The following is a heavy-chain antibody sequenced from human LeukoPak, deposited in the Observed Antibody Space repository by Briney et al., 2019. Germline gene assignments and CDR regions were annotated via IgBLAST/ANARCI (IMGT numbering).Heavy chain of an antibody. V-gene: IGHV1-18*01. CDR1: GYTFTNYG. CDR3: ARESVGYRDAFDI. D-gene: IGHD6-13*01. CDR2: INTYKGNT. J-gene: IGHJ3*02. Sequence: ASVKVSCKASGYTFTNYGISWVRQAPGQGLEWMGWINTYKGNTNYAQKLQGRVTMTTDTSTSTAYMELRSLRSDDTAVYYCARESVGYRDAFDIWGQGTMVTVSS.